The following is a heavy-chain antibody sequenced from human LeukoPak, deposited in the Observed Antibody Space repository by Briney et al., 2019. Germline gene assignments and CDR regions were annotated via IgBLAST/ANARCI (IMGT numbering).Heavy chain of an antibody. D-gene: IGHD3-9*01. CDR1: GFTFGDYA. V-gene: IGHV3-7*01. Sequence: GGSLRLSCTASGFTFGDYAMSWFRQAPGKGLEWVANINQDGSAQYYVDSVKGQFTISRDNAKNSLYLQMNSLRVEDTAVYYCARDSESWAETGPRFDYWGQGTLVTVSS. CDR3: ARDSESWAETGPRFDY. J-gene: IGHJ4*02. CDR2: INQDGSAQ.